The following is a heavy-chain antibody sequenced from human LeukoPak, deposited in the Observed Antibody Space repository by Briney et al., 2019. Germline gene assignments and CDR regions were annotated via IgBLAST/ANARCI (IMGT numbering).Heavy chain of an antibody. CDR1: GGSISNYY. CDR2: IYYSGAT. CDR3: ARFGITVVRGGKYYFDY. J-gene: IGHJ4*02. Sequence: SETLSLTCTVSGGSISNYYWSWIRQPPGKGLEWIGHIYYSGATKYNPSLKSRITISVDTSNNQFSLMLGSVTAADTAVYYCARFGITVVRGGKYYFDYWGQGTLVTVSS. D-gene: IGHD3-10*01. V-gene: IGHV4-59*08.